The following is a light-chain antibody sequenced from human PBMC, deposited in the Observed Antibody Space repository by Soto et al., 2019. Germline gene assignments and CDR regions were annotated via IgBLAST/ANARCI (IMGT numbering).Light chain of an antibody. V-gene: IGLV2-23*02. CDR1: GNAVSYQL. CDR3: CSFVGVTNDV. Sequence: QSVLTQPASVSGSPGQSITISCSGNAVSYQLVSWYQQQPGKAPKLILYNVTRRPSGVSNRFSGFKSGTTASLKITGLQAEDEDDYYFCSFVGVTNDVFGNGTKVTVL. CDR2: NVT. J-gene: IGLJ1*01.